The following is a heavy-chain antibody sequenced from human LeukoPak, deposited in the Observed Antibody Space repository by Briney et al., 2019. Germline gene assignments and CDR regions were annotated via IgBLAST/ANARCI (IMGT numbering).Heavy chain of an antibody. D-gene: IGHD2-15*01. J-gene: IGHJ4*02. V-gene: IGHV3-30-3*01. CDR1: GFTFSNYY. Sequence: GGSLKLSCPASGFTFSNYYMSWTPQAPAKGREWVAVISYDGSNKYYADSVKGRFTISRDNSKNTLYLQMNSLRAEDTAVYYCARDLEDIVVVVAATLDYWGQRTLVTVSS. CDR2: ISYDGSNK. CDR3: ARDLEDIVVVVAATLDY.